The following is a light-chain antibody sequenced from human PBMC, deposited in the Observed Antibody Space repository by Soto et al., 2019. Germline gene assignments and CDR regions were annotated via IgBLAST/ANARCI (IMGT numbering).Light chain of an antibody. V-gene: IGLV1-44*01. Sequence: QSALTHAPSASGTPGQRVTISCSGTSSNIGSNTVNWYQQLPGTAPKLLIYNNDQRPSGVPDRFSGSKSGTSASLAIGGLQSEDAADYYRAVWDDSLNGGVFGGGTKLTVL. CDR3: AVWDDSLNGGV. CDR2: NND. J-gene: IGLJ3*02. CDR1: SSNIGSNT.